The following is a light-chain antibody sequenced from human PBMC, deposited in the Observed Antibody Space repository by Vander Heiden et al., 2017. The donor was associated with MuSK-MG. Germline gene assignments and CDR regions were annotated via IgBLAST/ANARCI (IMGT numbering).Light chain of an antibody. J-gene: IGKJ2*03. CDR1: QIISKY. CDR3: QQHYSTPYS. V-gene: IGKV1-39*01. CDR2: AAS. Sequence: DIQLTKSPSSLSASVGDRVTITCRSGQIISKYVNWYQQKPGKAPTLLIYAASNLHSGVPSRFSGSGSGTDFTLTISSLQPDDFAIYFCQQHYSTPYSFGQGTRLEIK.